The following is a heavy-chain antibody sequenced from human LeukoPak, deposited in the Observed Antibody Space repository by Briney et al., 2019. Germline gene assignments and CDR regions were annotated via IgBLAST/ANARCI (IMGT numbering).Heavy chain of an antibody. Sequence: SGTLSLTCIVSGGSISSSGYYWVWIRQPPGKGLEWIGSISYSGGTYYNPSLKSRVTISIDTSKKQFSLNVISATAADTAVYYCTRSLPHFDHWGQGTLVAVSS. J-gene: IGHJ4*02. CDR1: GGSISSSGYY. CDR2: ISYSGGT. CDR3: TRSLPHFDH. V-gene: IGHV4-39*07.